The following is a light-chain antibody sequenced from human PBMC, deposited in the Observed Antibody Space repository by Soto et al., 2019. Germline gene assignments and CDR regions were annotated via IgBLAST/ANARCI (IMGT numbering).Light chain of an antibody. Sequence: EIVLTQSPGTLSLSPGERATLSCRASQSIRSDLLAWYQQKPGQAPRLLIFAASRRATGIPDRFSGSGSGTDFTLTIRRLETEDFAVYYCQQYGTSPLTFGGGTKVEIK. J-gene: IGKJ4*01. V-gene: IGKV3-20*01. CDR3: QQYGTSPLT. CDR1: QSIRSDL. CDR2: AAS.